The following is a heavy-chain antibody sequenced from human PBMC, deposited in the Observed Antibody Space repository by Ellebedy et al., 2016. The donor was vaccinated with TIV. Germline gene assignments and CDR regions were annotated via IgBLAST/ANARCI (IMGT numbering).Heavy chain of an antibody. J-gene: IGHJ4*02. CDR2: ISNSGSTI. D-gene: IGHD2-2*01. CDR1: GFSFSDYY. Sequence: GESLKISCAASGFSFSDYYMSWIRQAPGKGLEWVAYISNSGSTIYYADSVRGRFTISRAKAKKSVYLQMNSLTVEDTAIYYCARDAMLWIFDSWGQGTLVTVSS. CDR3: ARDAMLWIFDS. V-gene: IGHV3-11*04.